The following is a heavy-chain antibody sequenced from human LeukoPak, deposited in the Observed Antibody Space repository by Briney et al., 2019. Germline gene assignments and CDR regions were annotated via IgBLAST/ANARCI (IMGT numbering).Heavy chain of an antibody. CDR3: ARHLSGDYDSSGYPGY. D-gene: IGHD3-22*01. V-gene: IGHV4-39*01. Sequence: PSETLTLTCTVSGGSISNSSYYWRRIPQPPVKALGSIVSNDYSSSTYYNPSLKSRVTISVDTSKNQFSLKLSSVTAADTGVYYCARHLSGDYDSSGYPGYWGQGSLVTVSS. CDR2: NDYSSST. CDR1: GGSISNSSYY. J-gene: IGHJ4*02.